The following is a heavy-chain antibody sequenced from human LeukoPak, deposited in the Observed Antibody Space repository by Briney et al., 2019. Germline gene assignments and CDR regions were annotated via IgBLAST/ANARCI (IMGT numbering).Heavy chain of an antibody. Sequence: GGSLRLSCAASGFTFSSYSINWVRQAPGKGLEWISSISNTNTYINYADSVKGRFTISRDNAKRSLYLQMTSLRAEDTAVYYCVRDGAYCDSAPYNFDYWGQGTLVAVSS. CDR3: VRDGAYCDSAPYNFDY. CDR2: ISNTNTYI. D-gene: IGHD3-22*01. V-gene: IGHV3-21*01. CDR1: GFTFSSYS. J-gene: IGHJ4*02.